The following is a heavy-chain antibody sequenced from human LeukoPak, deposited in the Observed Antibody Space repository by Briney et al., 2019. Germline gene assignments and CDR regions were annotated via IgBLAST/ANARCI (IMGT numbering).Heavy chain of an antibody. CDR1: GFTFSSYG. CDR2: IRYDESKK. CDR3: AKEKYGSSPPYH. J-gene: IGHJ4*02. V-gene: IGHV3-30*02. D-gene: IGHD2-2*01. Sequence: PGGSLRLSCAASGFTFSSYGMHWVRQAPGKGLEWVAFIRYDESKKYYADSVKGRFTVSRDNSKNTVYLQMNSLTVEDTAVYYCAKEKYGSSPPYHWGQGTLVTVSS.